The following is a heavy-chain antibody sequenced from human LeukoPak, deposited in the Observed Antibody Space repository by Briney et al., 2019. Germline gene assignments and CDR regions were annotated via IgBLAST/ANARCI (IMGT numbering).Heavy chain of an antibody. J-gene: IGHJ6*02. CDR2: ISGSGGST. D-gene: IGHD5-18*01. CDR1: GFTFSSYA. Sequence: PGGSLRLSCAASGFTFSSYAMSWVRQAPGKGLEWVSAISGSGGSTYYADSVKGRFTISRDNSKSTLYLQMNSLRAEDTAVYYCAKDQLDTAMDYYYYGMDVWGQGTTVTVSS. V-gene: IGHV3-23*01. CDR3: AKDQLDTAMDYYYYGMDV.